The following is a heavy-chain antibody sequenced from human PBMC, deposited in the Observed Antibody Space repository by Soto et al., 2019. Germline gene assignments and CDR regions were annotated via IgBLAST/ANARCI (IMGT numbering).Heavy chain of an antibody. Sequence: QVQLQESGPGLVKPSETLSLTCTVSGRSISCGGYYWSWIRQLPGKGLEWIGYIYYNGNTYYNPSLNSRVTLVLDTSHNHFSLKLTSVTAADTAVYFCARLSLTNYGARWFDPWGQGTLVTVSS. V-gene: IGHV4-31*03. CDR2: IYYNGNT. CDR1: GRSISCGGYY. J-gene: IGHJ5*02. D-gene: IGHD1-7*01. CDR3: ARLSLTNYGARWFDP.